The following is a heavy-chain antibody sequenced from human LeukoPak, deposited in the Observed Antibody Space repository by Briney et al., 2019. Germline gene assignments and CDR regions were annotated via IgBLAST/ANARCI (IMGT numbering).Heavy chain of an antibody. V-gene: IGHV1-18*01. D-gene: IGHD1-26*01. CDR2: ISAYNGNT. Sequence: ASVKVSCKASGYTFTSYGISWVRQAPGQGLEWMGWISAYNGNTNYAQKLQGRVTMTTDTSTSTAYMELRSLRSDDTAVYYCARDQEELIAHYPHDAFDIWGQGTMVTVSS. CDR3: ARDQEELIAHYPHDAFDI. J-gene: IGHJ3*02. CDR1: GYTFTSYG.